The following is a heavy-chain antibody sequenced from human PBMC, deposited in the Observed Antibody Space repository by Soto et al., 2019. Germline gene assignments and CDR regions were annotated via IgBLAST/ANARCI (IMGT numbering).Heavy chain of an antibody. Sequence: QVQLVESGGGVVQPGRSLRLSCAASGFTFSSYGMQWVRQAPCKGLEWVAVISYDGSNKYYADSVKGRFTISRDNSKNTLYLQMNSLRAEDTAVYYCAKDRSVVVVAAALGYWGQGTLVTVSS. CDR1: GFTFSSYG. J-gene: IGHJ4*02. V-gene: IGHV3-30*18. D-gene: IGHD2-15*01. CDR3: AKDRSVVVVAAALGY. CDR2: ISYDGSNK.